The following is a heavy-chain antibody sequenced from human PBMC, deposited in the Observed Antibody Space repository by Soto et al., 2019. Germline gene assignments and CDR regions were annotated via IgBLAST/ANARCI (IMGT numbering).Heavy chain of an antibody. V-gene: IGHV4-31*11. J-gene: IGHJ1*01. CDR1: DESVTSPGNY. D-gene: IGHD2-21*01. CDR3: TLNHCAGGGCYDRDY. CDR2: ISSGGSP. Sequence: LSLTCDVSDESVTSPGNYWNWIRQRPDTGLEWIGYISSGGSPFYNPSLKSRVSISLDTSKNVISLTLRSVTAADTALYYCTLNHCAGGGCYDRDYWGRGTRVTVSS.